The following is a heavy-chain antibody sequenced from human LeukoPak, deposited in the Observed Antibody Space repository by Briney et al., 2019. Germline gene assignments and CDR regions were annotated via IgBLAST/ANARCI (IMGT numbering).Heavy chain of an antibody. J-gene: IGHJ4*02. Sequence: PSETLSLTCKVSGGSISSSNYYWGWIRQPPGKGLEWIGSIYYGGSTYYNPSLKSRVTISVDTSKTQFSLKLTSVTAAETAVYYCARHSIVRGVIHWGQGTLVTVSS. D-gene: IGHD3-10*01. V-gene: IGHV4-39*01. CDR1: GGSISSSNYY. CDR3: ARHSIVRGVIH. CDR2: IYYGGST.